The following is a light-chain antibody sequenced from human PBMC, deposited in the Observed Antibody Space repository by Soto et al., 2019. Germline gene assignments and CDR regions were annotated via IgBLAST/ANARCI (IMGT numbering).Light chain of an antibody. CDR2: AAS. J-gene: IGKJ3*01. V-gene: IGKV1-39*01. Sequence: DIQMTQSPSSLSASVGDRVTITCRASQSISSYLNWYQQKPGKAPKLLIYAASSLQSGVPSRFSGSGSGTDFTITISSLQPEDFATYYCQQSYSTLLTFGPGNKVDIK. CDR1: QSISSY. CDR3: QQSYSTLLT.